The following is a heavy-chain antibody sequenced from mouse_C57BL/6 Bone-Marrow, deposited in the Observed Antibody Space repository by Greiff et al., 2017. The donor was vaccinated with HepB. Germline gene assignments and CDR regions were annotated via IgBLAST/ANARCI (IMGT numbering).Heavy chain of an antibody. D-gene: IGHD4-1*01. J-gene: IGHJ2*01. CDR3: ARGGGLGIDY. CDR1: GFTFSDYY. CDR2: ISNGGGSN. V-gene: IGHV5-12*01. Sequence: EVKLMESGGGLVQPGGSLKLSCAASGFTFSDYYLYWVRQTPEKRLEWVAYISNGGGSNYYPDTVKGRFTISRDNAKNTLYLQMSRLKSEDTAMYYCARGGGLGIDYWGQGTTLTVSS.